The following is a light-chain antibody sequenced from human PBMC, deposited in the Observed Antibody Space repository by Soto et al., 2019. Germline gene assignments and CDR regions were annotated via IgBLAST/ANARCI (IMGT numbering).Light chain of an antibody. CDR3: CSYEGRSFWV. CDR1: SSDIGTYNL. Sequence: QSVRTQPASVSGSPGQSITISCIGTSSDIGTYNLVSWYQQHPGKAPKLMIDGATTRPSGISDRFSGSRSGNTASLTISGLRAEERGDYSSCSYEGRSFWVFGTGSRFTAL. CDR2: GAT. J-gene: IGLJ1*01. V-gene: IGLV2-23*01.